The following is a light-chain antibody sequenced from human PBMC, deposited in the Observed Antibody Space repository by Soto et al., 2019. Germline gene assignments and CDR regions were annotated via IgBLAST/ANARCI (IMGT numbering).Light chain of an antibody. CDR3: CSYAGSRTHVL. V-gene: IGLV2-23*02. J-gene: IGLJ2*01. CDR2: EVS. CDR1: SSDVGSYNL. Sequence: QSALTQPASVSGSPGQSITISCIGTSSDVGSYNLVSWYQQHPGKAPKVLIYEVSERPSGVSNRFSGSKSGNTASLTISGLQAEYEAAYYCCSYAGSRTHVLFGGGTKLTVL.